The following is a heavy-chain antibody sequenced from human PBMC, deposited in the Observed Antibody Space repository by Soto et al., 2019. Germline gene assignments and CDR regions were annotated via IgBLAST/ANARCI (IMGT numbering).Heavy chain of an antibody. Sequence: QVQLVESGGGVVQPGRSLRLSCAASGFTFSSYGMHWVRQAPGKGLEWVAVIWYDGSNKYYADSVKGRFTISRDNSKNTLYLQMNSLRAEDTAVYYCARDQGVVVSRWYFDLWGRGTLVTVSS. CDR2: IWYDGSNK. V-gene: IGHV3-33*01. CDR1: GFTFSSYG. D-gene: IGHD3-22*01. J-gene: IGHJ2*01. CDR3: ARDQGVVVSRWYFDL.